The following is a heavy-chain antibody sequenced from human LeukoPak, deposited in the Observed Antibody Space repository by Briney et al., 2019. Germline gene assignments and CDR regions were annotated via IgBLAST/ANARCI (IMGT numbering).Heavy chain of an antibody. CDR1: GGSISSYY. CDR2: IYYSGST. J-gene: IGHJ4*02. V-gene: IGHV4-59*08. CDR3: ARLGRDYDILTGYYHPPL. D-gene: IGHD3-9*01. Sequence: SETLSLTCTVSGGSISSYYWSWIRQPLGKGLEWIGYIYYSGSTNYNPSLKSRVTISVDTSKNQFSLKLSSVTAADTAVYYCARLGRDYDILTGYYHPPLWGQGTLVTVSS.